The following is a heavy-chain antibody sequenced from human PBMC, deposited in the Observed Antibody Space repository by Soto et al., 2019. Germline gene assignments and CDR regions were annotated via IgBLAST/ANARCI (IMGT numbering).Heavy chain of an antibody. CDR3: ARVPGGSGGYSFDH. CDR1: GFTFSDHY. CDR2: VRMKTNSYTT. J-gene: IGHJ4*02. V-gene: IGHV3-72*01. D-gene: IGHD3-22*01. Sequence: GGSLRLSCAASGFTFSDHYMDWVRQAPGQGLEWVGRVRMKTNSYTTEYAASVRGRFTISRDDSKNSVCLQMNDLKTEDTAVYHCARVPGGSGGYSFDHCGQGTLVTVSS.